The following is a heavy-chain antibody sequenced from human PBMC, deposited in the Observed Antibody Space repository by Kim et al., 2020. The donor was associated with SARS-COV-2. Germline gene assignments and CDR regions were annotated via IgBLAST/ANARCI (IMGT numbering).Heavy chain of an antibody. D-gene: IGHD6-13*01. CDR2: MNPNSGNT. CDR1: GYTFTSYD. Sequence: ASVKVSCKASGYTFTSYDINWVRQATGQGLEWMGWMNPNSGNTGYAQKFQGRVTMTRNTSISTAYMELSSLRSEDTAVYYCARDSSSWLKSYYYYGMDVWGQGATLTVS. CDR3: ARDSSSWLKSYYYYGMDV. J-gene: IGHJ6*02. V-gene: IGHV1-8*01.